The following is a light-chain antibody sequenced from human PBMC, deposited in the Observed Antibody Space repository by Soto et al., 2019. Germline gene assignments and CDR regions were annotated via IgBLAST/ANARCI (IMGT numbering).Light chain of an antibody. J-gene: IGLJ2*01. Sequence: QSVLTQPPSASGTPGQRVTISCSGSSSNIGSNAVNWYQQLPGTAPKLLIYNTNQRPSGAPDRFSGFKSGTSASLAISGLQSEDEADYYCATWDDSPRDVVFGGGTQLTVL. CDR3: ATWDDSPRDVV. CDR1: SSNIGSNA. V-gene: IGLV1-44*01. CDR2: NTN.